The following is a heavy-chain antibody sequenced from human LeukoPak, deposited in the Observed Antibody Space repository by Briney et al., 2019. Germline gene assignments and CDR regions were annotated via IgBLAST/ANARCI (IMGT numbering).Heavy chain of an antibody. CDR3: AKGAIYYDSSGFTFSDY. CDR1: GFTFSSYG. CDR2: ISYDGSNK. J-gene: IGHJ4*02. V-gene: IGHV3-30*18. Sequence: GGSLRLSCAASGFTFSSYGMHWVRQAPGKGLEWVAVISYDGSNKYYADSVKGRFTISRDNSKSTLYLQMNSLRSEDTAVYYCAKGAIYYDSSGFTFSDYWGQGTLVTVSS. D-gene: IGHD3-22*01.